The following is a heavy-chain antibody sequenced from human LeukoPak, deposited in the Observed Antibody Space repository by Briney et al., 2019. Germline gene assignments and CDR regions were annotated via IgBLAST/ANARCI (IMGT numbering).Heavy chain of an antibody. CDR2: ITTSGGST. J-gene: IGHJ4*02. D-gene: IGHD6-19*01. V-gene: IGHV3-23*01. CDR1: GFTFSSYA. Sequence: PGGSLRLSCAASGFTFSSYAMSWVRQAPGKGLEWVSSITTSGGSTSYADSVRGRFTISRDNSKNTLYLQMNSLRAEDTAVYYCARAYSSGWYGDYWGQGTLVTVSS. CDR3: ARAYSSGWYGDY.